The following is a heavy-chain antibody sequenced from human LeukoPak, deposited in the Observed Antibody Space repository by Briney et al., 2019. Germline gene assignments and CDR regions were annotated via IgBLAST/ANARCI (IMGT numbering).Heavy chain of an antibody. CDR3: ARGYSSSWYWWFDP. Sequence: PSETLSLTCAVYGGSFSGYYWSWIRQPPGKGLEWIGEINHSRSTNYSPSLKSRVTISVDTSKNQFSLKLSSVTAADTAVYYCARGYSSSWYWWFDPWGQGTLVTVSS. D-gene: IGHD6-13*01. CDR2: INHSRST. V-gene: IGHV4-34*01. CDR1: GGSFSGYY. J-gene: IGHJ5*02.